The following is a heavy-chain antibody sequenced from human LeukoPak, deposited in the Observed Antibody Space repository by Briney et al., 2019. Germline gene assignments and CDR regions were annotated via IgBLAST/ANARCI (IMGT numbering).Heavy chain of an antibody. D-gene: IGHD3-10*01. CDR1: GFTFSSYS. CDR3: ARTLYGSGSYYNFEY. J-gene: IGHJ4*02. Sequence: PGGSLGLSCAASGFTFSSYSMNWVRQAPGKGLEWVSSISSSSSYIYYADSVKGRFTISRDNAKNSLYLQMNSLRAEDTAVYYCARTLYGSGSYYNFEYWGQGTLVTVSS. CDR2: ISSSSSYI. V-gene: IGHV3-21*01.